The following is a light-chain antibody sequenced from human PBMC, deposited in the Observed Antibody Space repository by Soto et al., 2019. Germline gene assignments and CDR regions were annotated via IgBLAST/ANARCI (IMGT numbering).Light chain of an antibody. J-gene: IGKJ2*01. V-gene: IGKV3-20*01. CDR3: QQYESSPPYT. CDR2: GSS. CDR1: ENVSNNY. Sequence: EVVLTQSPGTLSLSPGERATLSCRASENVSNNYLAWYQQKPGQAPRLLIFGSSDRAAGIPDRFSGSGSGTDFTLTISRLEPEGFAVYYCQQYESSPPYTFGQGTKLEIK.